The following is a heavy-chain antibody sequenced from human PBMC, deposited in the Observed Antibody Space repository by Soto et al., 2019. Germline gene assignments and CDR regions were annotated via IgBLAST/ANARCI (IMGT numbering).Heavy chain of an antibody. CDR2: ISGGGSST. D-gene: IGHD3-16*01. J-gene: IGHJ4*02. Sequence: HPGGSLRLSCAASGFTFSNYAMSWVRQAPGKGLEWVSSISGGGSSTYYADSVKGRFTMSRDNSKNTLYLQMNSLRAEDTAVYYCAKVPAYDYVWGTYYYFDYWGLGALVTVSS. CDR1: GFTFSNYA. V-gene: IGHV3-23*01. CDR3: AKVPAYDYVWGTYYYFDY.